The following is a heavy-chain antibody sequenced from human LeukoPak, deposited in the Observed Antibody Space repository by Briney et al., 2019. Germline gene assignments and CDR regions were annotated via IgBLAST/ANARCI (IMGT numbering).Heavy chain of an antibody. D-gene: IGHD6-19*01. CDR1: GYTFNSFG. J-gene: IGHJ4*02. V-gene: IGHV1-18*01. CDR2: ISGYGGLT. Sequence: ASVKLSCKASGYTFNSFGINWVRQAPGQGLEWMGWISGYGGLTNYAQKNQDRVTVTTDRYTNTAYMELRSLTSDDTAVYYCAIGSSGWGGFDYWGQGTLVTVSS. CDR3: AIGSSGWGGFDY.